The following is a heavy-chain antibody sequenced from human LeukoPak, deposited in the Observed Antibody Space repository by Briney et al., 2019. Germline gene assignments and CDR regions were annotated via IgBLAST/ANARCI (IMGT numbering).Heavy chain of an antibody. J-gene: IGHJ4*02. Sequence: GGSLRLSCAASGFTFSSYGMHWVRQAPGKGLEWVAVISYDGSNKYYADSVKGRFTISRDNSKNTLYLQMNSLRVEDTAVFYCARDQYDTWSRRGNFDSWGQGTLVIVSS. CDR1: GFTFSSYG. CDR2: ISYDGSNK. D-gene: IGHD3-3*01. V-gene: IGHV3-30*03. CDR3: ARDQYDTWSRRGNFDS.